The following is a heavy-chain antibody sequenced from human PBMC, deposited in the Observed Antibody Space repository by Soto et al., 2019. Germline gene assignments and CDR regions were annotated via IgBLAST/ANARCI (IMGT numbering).Heavy chain of an antibody. Sequence: EVQLFESGGGLVQPGGSLRLSCVGSGFFFSSYTMTWVRQAPGKGLEWVSSFSATSENIYYADSVRGRFTISRDNSKNTLFLQINSLTAEDTAMYYCAKARDQQWVRLPFDYWGQGILVIVSS. CDR1: GFFFSSYT. CDR2: FSATSENI. J-gene: IGHJ4*02. D-gene: IGHD6-19*01. CDR3: AKARDQQWVRLPFDY. V-gene: IGHV3-23*01.